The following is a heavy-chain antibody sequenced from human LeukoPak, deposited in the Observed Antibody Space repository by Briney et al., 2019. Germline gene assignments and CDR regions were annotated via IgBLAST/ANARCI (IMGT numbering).Heavy chain of an antibody. D-gene: IGHD3-10*01. CDR3: ARLIGGARTFDY. J-gene: IGHJ4*02. Sequence: TGGSLRLSCAASGFTFSSYGMSWVRQAPGKGLEWVSSISSSSSYIYYADSVKGRFTISRDNAKNSLYLQMNSLRAEDTAVYYCARLIGGARTFDYWGQGTLVTVSS. CDR1: GFTFSSYG. V-gene: IGHV3-21*01. CDR2: ISSSSSYI.